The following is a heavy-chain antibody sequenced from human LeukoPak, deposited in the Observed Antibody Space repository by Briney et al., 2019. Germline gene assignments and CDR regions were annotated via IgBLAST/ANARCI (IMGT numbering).Heavy chain of an antibody. J-gene: IGHJ4*02. Sequence: SQTLSLTCAVSGGSISSGGYSWSWIRQPPGKGLEWLGYIYHSGSTYYNPSLKSRVTISVDRSKNQFSLKLSSVTAADTAVYYCARAPPAMVRGVIIGRYFDYWGQGTLVTVSS. CDR1: GGSISSGGYS. CDR3: ARAPPAMVRGVIIGRYFDY. D-gene: IGHD3-10*01. CDR2: IYHSGST. V-gene: IGHV4-30-2*01.